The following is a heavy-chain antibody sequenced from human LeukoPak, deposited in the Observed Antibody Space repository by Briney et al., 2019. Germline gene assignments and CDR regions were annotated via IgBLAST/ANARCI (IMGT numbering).Heavy chain of an antibody. V-gene: IGHV1-24*01. CDR2: FDPEDGET. CDR1: GYTLTELS. J-gene: IGHJ4*02. D-gene: IGHD3-22*01. CDR3: ATVPRIRYYYDSSGYYYV. Sequence: ASVKVSCKVSGYTLTELSMRWVRQAPGKGLEWMGGFDPEDGETIYAQKFQGRVTMTEDTSTDTAYMELSSLRSEDTAVYYCATVPRIRYYYDSSGYYYVWGQGTLVTVSS.